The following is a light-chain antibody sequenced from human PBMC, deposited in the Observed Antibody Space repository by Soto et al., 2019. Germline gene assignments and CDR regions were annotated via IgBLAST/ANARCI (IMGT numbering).Light chain of an antibody. CDR3: QQRSDWPT. V-gene: IGKV3-11*01. CDR2: NVS. CDR1: QSVSTN. Sequence: EIVMTQSPATLPVSPGEIATLSFRASQSVSTNLAWYQQKPGQAPRLLINNVSNRATGIPARFSGSGSGTDFTLTISSLEAEDFAVYYCQQRSDWPTFGQGTKVDIK. J-gene: IGKJ1*01.